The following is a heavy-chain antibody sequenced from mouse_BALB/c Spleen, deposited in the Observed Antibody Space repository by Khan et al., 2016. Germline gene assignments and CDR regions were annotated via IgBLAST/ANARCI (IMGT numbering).Heavy chain of an antibody. J-gene: IGHJ2*01. CDR2: INPSAGYT. D-gene: IGHD1-3*01. Sequence: QVQLKQSGAELAKPGASVKMSCKASGYTFTHYWMHWLKQRPGQGLEWIGYINPSAGYTDYNQKFRDKATLTADKSSSTAYMQLRSLTSDDSAVYFCARSEWRDVVDYWGQGTALTVSS. CDR3: ARSEWRDVVDY. V-gene: IGHV1-7*01. CDR1: GYTFTHYW.